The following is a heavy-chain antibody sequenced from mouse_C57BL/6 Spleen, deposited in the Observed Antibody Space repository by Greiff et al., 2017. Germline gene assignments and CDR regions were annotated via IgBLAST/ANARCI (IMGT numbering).Heavy chain of an antibody. CDR2: SLPGSGST. Sequence: QVQLQQSGAELMKPGASVKLSCKATGYTFTGYWIEWVKQRPGHGLEWIGESLPGSGSTNYNEKFKGKATFTADTSSNTAYMQLSLLTTEDSAIYYYARNYGSSYVFDYWGQGTTLTVSS. V-gene: IGHV1-9*01. J-gene: IGHJ2*01. CDR3: ARNYGSSYVFDY. CDR1: GYTFTGYW. D-gene: IGHD1-1*01.